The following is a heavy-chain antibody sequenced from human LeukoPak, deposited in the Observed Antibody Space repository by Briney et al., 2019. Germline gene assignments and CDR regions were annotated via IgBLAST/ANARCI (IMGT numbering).Heavy chain of an antibody. CDR3: AKVASGGAKFDY. CDR2: IHSSGST. D-gene: IGHD3-10*01. CDR1: GGSVNGYY. V-gene: IGHV4-59*02. Sequence: SETLSPTCTVFGGSVNGYYWSWIRQPPGKGLEWMAYIHSSGSTNYNPSLKSRLTASVDTSKNQFSLNVRSVTAADTAVYYCAKVASGGAKFDYWGQGTLVTVSS. J-gene: IGHJ4*02.